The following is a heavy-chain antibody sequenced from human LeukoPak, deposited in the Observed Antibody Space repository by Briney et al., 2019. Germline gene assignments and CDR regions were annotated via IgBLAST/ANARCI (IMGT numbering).Heavy chain of an antibody. V-gene: IGHV4-39*07. CDR3: ARASSAVGLDH. J-gene: IGHJ5*02. CDR2: IYYSGST. D-gene: IGHD2-15*01. CDR1: GGSISSSSYY. Sequence: SETLSLTCAVSGGSISSSSYYWGWIRQPPGKGLEWIGSIYYSGSTYYNPSLKSRVTISVDTSKNQSSLKLSSVTAADTAVYYCARASSAVGLDHWGQGTLVTVSS.